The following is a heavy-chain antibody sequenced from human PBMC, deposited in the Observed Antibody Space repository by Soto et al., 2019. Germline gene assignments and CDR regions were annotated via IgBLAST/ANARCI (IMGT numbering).Heavy chain of an antibody. V-gene: IGHV3-48*03. J-gene: IGHJ3*02. D-gene: IGHD6-6*01. CDR1: GFTFSGYE. CDR3: ARDVSYSSSSDAFDI. Sequence: EVQLLESGGGLVQPGGSLRLSCAASGFTFSGYEMNWVRQAPGKGLEWVSYISSRGTTIYYADSVKDRFTISRDNAKNSLYLQMSSLRAEDTAVYYCARDVSYSSSSDAFDIWGQGTMVTVSS. CDR2: ISSRGTTI.